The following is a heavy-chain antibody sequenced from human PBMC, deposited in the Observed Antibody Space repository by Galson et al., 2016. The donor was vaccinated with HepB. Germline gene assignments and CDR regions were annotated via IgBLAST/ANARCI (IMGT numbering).Heavy chain of an antibody. CDR2: ISSSGTYI. CDR1: GFTFSSYS. J-gene: IGHJ3*02. Sequence: SLRLSCAASGFTFSSYSVNWVRQAPGKGLEWVSSISSSGTYIYYADSVKGRFTISRDNAKRSLYLQMNSLRAEDTAVYYCARGKEWEDAFDNWGQGTMVTVSS. V-gene: IGHV3-21*01. D-gene: IGHD1-26*01. CDR3: ARGKEWEDAFDN.